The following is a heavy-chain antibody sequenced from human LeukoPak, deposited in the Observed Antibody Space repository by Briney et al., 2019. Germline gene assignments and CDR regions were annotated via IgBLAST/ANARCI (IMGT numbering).Heavy chain of an antibody. CDR3: ARGIIVEMATMRYFNY. D-gene: IGHD5-24*01. CDR1: GFTFSSYW. J-gene: IGHJ4*02. CDR2: IKQDGSEK. V-gene: IGHV3-7*01. Sequence: GGSLRLSCAASGFTFSSYWMSWVRQAPGKGLEWVANIKQDGSEKYYVDSVKGRFTISRDNAKNSLYLQMNSLRAEDTAVYYCARGIIVEMATMRYFNYWGQGTLVTVSS.